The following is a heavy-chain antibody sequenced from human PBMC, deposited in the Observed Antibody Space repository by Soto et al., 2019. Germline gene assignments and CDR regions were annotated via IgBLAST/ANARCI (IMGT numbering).Heavy chain of an antibody. V-gene: IGHV4-59*01. CDR1: GSSISPFY. Sequence: QVQLQESGPGLVKPSETLSLTCIVSGSSISPFYWTWIRQPPGRGLEWIGNVFYSGSTNYNPSLISRVTMLVDRSRNQVSLRLTSVPAADTAVYFCSRVGGYYGDYPNFAYWGQGIRVTVSS. CDR2: VFYSGST. D-gene: IGHD4-17*01. J-gene: IGHJ4*02. CDR3: SRVGGYYGDYPNFAY.